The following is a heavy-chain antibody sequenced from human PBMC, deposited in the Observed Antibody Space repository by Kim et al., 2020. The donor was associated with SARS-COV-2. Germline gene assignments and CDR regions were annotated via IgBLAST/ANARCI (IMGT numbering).Heavy chain of an antibody. V-gene: IGHV3-30*18. CDR1: GFTFSSYG. CDR2: ISYDGSNK. CDR3: AKDSGFMVRGVMKVNWFDP. D-gene: IGHD3-10*01. Sequence: GGSLRLSCAASGFTFSSYGMHWVRQAPGKGLEWVAVISYDGSNKYYADSVKGRFTISRDNSKNTLYLQMNSLRAEDTAVYYCAKDSGFMVRGVMKVNWFDPWGQGTLVTVSS. J-gene: IGHJ5*02.